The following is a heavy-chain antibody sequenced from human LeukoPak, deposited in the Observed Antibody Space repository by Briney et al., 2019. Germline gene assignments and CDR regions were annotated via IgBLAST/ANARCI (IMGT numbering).Heavy chain of an antibody. CDR2: IYYSGST. D-gene: IGHD2-2*01. Sequence: PSETLSLTCTVSGGSVSSGDYYWSWIRQPPGKGLEWIGYIYYSGSTYYNPSLKSRVTISVDTSKNQFSLKLSSVTAADTAVYYCARDQGDIVVVPAAMGIDPWGQGTLVTVSS. CDR1: GGSVSSGDYY. V-gene: IGHV4-30-4*08. CDR3: ARDQGDIVVVPAAMGIDP. J-gene: IGHJ5*02.